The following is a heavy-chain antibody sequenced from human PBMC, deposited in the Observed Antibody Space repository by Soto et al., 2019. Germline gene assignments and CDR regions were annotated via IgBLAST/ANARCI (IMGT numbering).Heavy chain of an antibody. Sequence: GGSLRLSCGASGFDFSNYWMHWVRQAPGKGLVWVSRINGDGSDTKYADSVKGRFTISRDNARNTVYLQMNSLRADDTAVYYCARGGLQRRRLDAFDMWGPGTMVTVSS. CDR3: ARGGLQRRRLDAFDM. J-gene: IGHJ3*02. V-gene: IGHV3-74*03. D-gene: IGHD1-1*01. CDR2: INGDGSDT. CDR1: GFDFSNYW.